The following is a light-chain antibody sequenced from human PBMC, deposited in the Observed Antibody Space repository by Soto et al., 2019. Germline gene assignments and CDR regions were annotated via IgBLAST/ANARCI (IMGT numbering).Light chain of an antibody. V-gene: IGKV1-5*01. CDR3: QPYNNWPLT. J-gene: IGKJ4*01. Sequence: DIQMTQSPSVLSVSGGDRVTITCRASQSSSHSLAWYQQRPGTAPKLLIYDASTLENGVPTRFSGSRSGAEFTLTINSLQSEDFAVYYCQPYNNWPLTFGGGTKVDI. CDR2: DAS. CDR1: QSSSHS.